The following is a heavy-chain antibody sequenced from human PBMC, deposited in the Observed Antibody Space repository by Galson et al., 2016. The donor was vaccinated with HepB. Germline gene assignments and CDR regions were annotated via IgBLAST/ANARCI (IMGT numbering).Heavy chain of an antibody. CDR2: ISYDGNNK. J-gene: IGHJ2*01. D-gene: IGHD4-17*01. CDR3: ARDGSADYGDYDRFGYFDL. CDR1: GFTFRNYD. V-gene: IGHV3-30-3*01. Sequence: SLRLSCAASGFTFRNYDIHWVRQAPGKGLEWVAVISYDGNNKYYADSVKGQFTISRDNSKKTLYLQMNSLRAEDTAVYYCARDGSADYGDYDRFGYFDLWGRGTLVTVSS.